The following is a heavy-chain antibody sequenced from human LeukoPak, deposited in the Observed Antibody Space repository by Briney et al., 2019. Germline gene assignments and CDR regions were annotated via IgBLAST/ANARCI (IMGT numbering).Heavy chain of an antibody. CDR2: IYYSGST. CDR1: GGSISSDDYY. D-gene: IGHD3-16*01. J-gene: IGHJ4*02. V-gene: IGHV4-30-4*01. CDR3: ASAEYDYVWGTEGKYYFDY. Sequence: PSQTLSLTCTVSGGSISSDDYYWSWIRQPPGKGLEWIGYIYYSGSTYYNPSLKSRVTISVDTSKNQFSLKLSSVTAADTAVYYCASAEYDYVWGTEGKYYFDYWGQGTLVTVSS.